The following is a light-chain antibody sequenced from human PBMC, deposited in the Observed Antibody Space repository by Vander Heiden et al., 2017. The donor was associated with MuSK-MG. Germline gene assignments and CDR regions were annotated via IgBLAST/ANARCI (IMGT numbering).Light chain of an antibody. J-gene: IGLJ3*02. CDR1: SGSIASNF. CDR3: QSYDSSRPWV. CDR2: EDN. V-gene: IGLV6-57*03. Sequence: NFMLTQPHSVSESPGKTVTISCTRSSGSIASNFVQWYQQRPGSAPTTVIYEDNQRPSGVPDRFSGSIDSSSNSASLTISGLKTEDEADDYCQSYDSSRPWVFGGGTKLTVL.